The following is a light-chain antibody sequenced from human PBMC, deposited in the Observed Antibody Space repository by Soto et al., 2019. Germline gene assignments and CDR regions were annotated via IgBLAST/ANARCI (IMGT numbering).Light chain of an antibody. V-gene: IGLV1-40*01. CDR2: RNT. Sequence: QAVVTQPPSVSGAPGQRVTISCTGSSSNAGAGYDVHWYQQLPGTAPKLLIYRNTNRPSGVPDRFSGSKSSTSASLAITGLQAEDEGDYYCQSYDGSLSGSVFGGGTKLTVL. J-gene: IGLJ2*01. CDR3: QSYDGSLSGSV. CDR1: SSNAGAGYD.